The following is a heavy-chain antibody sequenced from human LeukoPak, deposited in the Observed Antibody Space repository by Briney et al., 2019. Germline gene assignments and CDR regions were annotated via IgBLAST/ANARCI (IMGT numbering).Heavy chain of an antibody. J-gene: IGHJ6*02. CDR3: ARDLAIIVPAASTHGYGMDV. V-gene: IGHV3-7*01. D-gene: IGHD2-2*01. Sequence: PGGSLRLSCAASGFTFSSYWMSWVRQAPGKGLEGVANIKQDGSEKYYVDSVKGRFTISRDNAKNSLYLQMNSLRAEDTAVYYCARDLAIIVPAASTHGYGMDVWGQGTTVTVSS. CDR1: GFTFSSYW. CDR2: IKQDGSEK.